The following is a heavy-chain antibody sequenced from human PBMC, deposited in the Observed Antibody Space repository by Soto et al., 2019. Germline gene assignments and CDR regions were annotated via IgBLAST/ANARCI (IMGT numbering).Heavy chain of an antibody. D-gene: IGHD3-22*01. J-gene: IGHJ4*02. Sequence: GGSLRLSCAASGFTFSSYAMHWVRQAPGKGLEWVAVISYDGSNKHYADSVKGRFTTSRDNSKNTLYLHMNSLRVEDTAVYYCARYYYNSSGYYWGQGTLVTVSS. CDR3: ARYYYNSSGYY. CDR1: GFTFSSYA. V-gene: IGHV3-30-3*01. CDR2: ISYDGSNK.